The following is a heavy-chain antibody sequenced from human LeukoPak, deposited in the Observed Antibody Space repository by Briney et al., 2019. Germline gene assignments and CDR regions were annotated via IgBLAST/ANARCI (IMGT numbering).Heavy chain of an antibody. CDR2: IFHSGSV. J-gene: IGHJ4*02. CDR1: GYSINSGYF. Sequence: SETLSLTCTVSGYSINSGYFWGWVRQPPGKGPEWIGSIFHSGSVYYNPSLRSRVIISVDTSKNQVSLKVTSVTAADTALYYCARVVASTSIDSWGQGILVTVSS. V-gene: IGHV4-38-2*02. D-gene: IGHD2-15*01. CDR3: ARVVASTSIDS.